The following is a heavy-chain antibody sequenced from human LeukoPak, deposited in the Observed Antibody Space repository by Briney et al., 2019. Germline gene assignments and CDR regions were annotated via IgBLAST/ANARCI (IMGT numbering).Heavy chain of an antibody. CDR2: IIPIFGTP. V-gene: IGHV1-69*05. CDR3: ARLSMERSEAPDLGWFDP. CDR1: GGIFSSYT. Sequence: SVKVSCKVSGGIFSSYTISWVRQAPGQGLEWMGQIIPIFGTPDFAQEFQDRVTITTDESTSTAYMEMSSLRSEDTAVYYCARLSMERSEAPDLGWFDPWGQGTLVTVSS. J-gene: IGHJ5*02. D-gene: IGHD2/OR15-2a*01.